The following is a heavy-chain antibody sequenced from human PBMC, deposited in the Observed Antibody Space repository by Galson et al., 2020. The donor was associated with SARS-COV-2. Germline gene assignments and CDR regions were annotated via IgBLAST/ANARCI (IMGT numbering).Heavy chain of an antibody. D-gene: IGHD3-3*01. CDR2: ISRGGESS. CDR3: AKEKRTYYDLWGGSTYPANFDY. Sequence: GGSLRLSCAASGFTFSTSHMSWVRQAPGRGLEWVSAISRGGESSYYADSVTGRFTISRDNSKNTLFLQMNSLRAEDTAFYFCAKEKRTYYDLWGGSTYPANFDYWGQGALVSVSS. CDR1: GFTFSTSH. V-gene: IGHV3-23*01. J-gene: IGHJ4*02.